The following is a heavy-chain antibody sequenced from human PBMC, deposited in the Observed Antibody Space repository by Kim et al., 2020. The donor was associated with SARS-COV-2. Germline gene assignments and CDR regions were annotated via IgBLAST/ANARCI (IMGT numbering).Heavy chain of an antibody. CDR3: VKEVKAYYYDSSGYYIFDY. Sequence: GRFTISRDNSKNTLYLQMSSLRAEDTAVYYCVKEVKAYYYDSSGYYIFDYWGQGTLVTVSS. V-gene: IGHV3-64D*06. J-gene: IGHJ4*02. D-gene: IGHD3-22*01.